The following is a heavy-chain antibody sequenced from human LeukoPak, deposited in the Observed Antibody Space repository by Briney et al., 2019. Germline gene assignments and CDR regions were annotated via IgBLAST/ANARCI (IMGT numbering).Heavy chain of an antibody. Sequence: ASVKVSCKSSGYTFTGYNINWLRQAPGQGPEWMGWINPNSGGTNYAQKFQGRVTMTRDTSISTAYMELSRLRSDDTAVYYCARDGHFDHWGQGTLATVSS. V-gene: IGHV1-2*02. CDR3: ARDGHFDH. CDR1: GYTFTGYN. CDR2: INPNSGGT. J-gene: IGHJ4*02.